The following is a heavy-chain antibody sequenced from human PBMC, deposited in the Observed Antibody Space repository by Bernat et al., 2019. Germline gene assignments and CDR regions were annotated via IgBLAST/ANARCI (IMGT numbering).Heavy chain of an antibody. Sequence: EVQLVESGGGFVQPGGSLRLSCAASGFTFSNYWMHWVRQAPGKGLVWVSRISSDGRTTSYADSVKGRFTISRDNAKNTLFLQMNSLSAEDTAVYLCAREGSDTPYNWFDPWGQGTLVTVSS. V-gene: IGHV3-74*01. CDR2: ISSDGRTT. CDR3: AREGSDTPYNWFDP. J-gene: IGHJ5*02. CDR1: GFTFSNYW. D-gene: IGHD5-18*01.